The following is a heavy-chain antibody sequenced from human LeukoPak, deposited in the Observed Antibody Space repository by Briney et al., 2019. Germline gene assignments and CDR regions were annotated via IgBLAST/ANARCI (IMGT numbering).Heavy chain of an antibody. CDR1: GFTFSSYW. D-gene: IGHD6-19*01. CDR3: AREVGYSRGWLVY. CDR2: IKQDGSEK. Sequence: GGSLRLSCAASGFTFSSYWMSWVRQAPGKGLEWVANIKQDGSEKYYVDSVKGRFTISRDNAKNSLYLQMNSLGAEDTAVYYCAREVGYSRGWLVYWGQGTLVTVSS. J-gene: IGHJ4*02. V-gene: IGHV3-7*01.